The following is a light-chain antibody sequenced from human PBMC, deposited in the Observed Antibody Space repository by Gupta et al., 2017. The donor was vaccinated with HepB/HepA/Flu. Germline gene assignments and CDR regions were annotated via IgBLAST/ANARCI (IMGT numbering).Light chain of an antibody. CDR2: GAS. CDR1: HGIGSD. V-gene: IGKV3-15*01. J-gene: IGKJ5*01. CDR3: PQHNNWPPIT. Sequence: EIVMTQSPATLSVSPGERVTLSCRASHGIGSDLVWYQQKPGRAPTLLIYGASTRATGVPARFSGSWSGTDFTLTISGRQSEDLAVYYCPQHNNWPPITFGQGTRLEIK.